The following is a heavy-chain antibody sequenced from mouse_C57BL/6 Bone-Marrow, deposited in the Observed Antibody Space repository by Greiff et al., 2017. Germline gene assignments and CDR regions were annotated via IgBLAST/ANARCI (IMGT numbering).Heavy chain of an antibody. CDR3: ARGPS. J-gene: IGHJ2*01. CDR1: GYAFSSSW. V-gene: IGHV1-82*01. CDR2: LYPGDGDT. Sequence: VKLQESGPELVKPGASVKISCKASGYAFSSSWMNWVKQRPGKGLEWIGRLYPGDGDTNYNGTFNGKATLTADKSSSTAYIQLSSLTSEDSAVYCCARGPSWGQGTTLTVSS.